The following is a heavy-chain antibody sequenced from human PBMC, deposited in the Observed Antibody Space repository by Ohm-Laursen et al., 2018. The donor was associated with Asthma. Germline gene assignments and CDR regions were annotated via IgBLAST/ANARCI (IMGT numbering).Heavy chain of an antibody. J-gene: IGHJ6*02. D-gene: IGHD3-9*01. CDR1: GYTFTSYA. CDR2: INAGNGNT. V-gene: IGHV1-3*01. Sequence: ASVKVSCKASGYTFTSYAMHWVRQAPGQRLEWMGWINAGNGNTKYSQKFQGRVTITRDTSASTAYMELSSLRSEDTAVYYCARSGEYYDILTGYYRIVGYGMDVWGQGTTVTVSS. CDR3: ARSGEYYDILTGYYRIVGYGMDV.